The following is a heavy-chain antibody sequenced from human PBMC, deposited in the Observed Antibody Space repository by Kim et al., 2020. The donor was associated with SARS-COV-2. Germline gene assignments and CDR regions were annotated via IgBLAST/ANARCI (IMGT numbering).Heavy chain of an antibody. CDR3: ARDRQYQLLYYDY. J-gene: IGHJ4*02. CDR2: IKQDGSEK. CDR1: GFTFSSYW. D-gene: IGHD2-2*02. Sequence: GGSLRLSCAASGFTFSSYWMSWVRQAPGKGLEWVANIKQDGSEKYYVDSVKGRFTISRDNSKNSLYLQMNSLRAEDTAVYYCARDRQYQLLYYDYWGQGTLVTVSS. V-gene: IGHV3-7*01.